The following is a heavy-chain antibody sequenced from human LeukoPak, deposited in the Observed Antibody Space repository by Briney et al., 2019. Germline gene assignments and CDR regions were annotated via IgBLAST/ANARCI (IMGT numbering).Heavy chain of an antibody. CDR3: ARDSRLLWFGEQNYYYGMDV. D-gene: IGHD3-10*01. J-gene: IGHJ6*02. Sequence: SETLSLTCTVSGGSNSNYYWSWIRQPAGKGLEWIGRMYISGETNYNPSLKSRVTVSLDTSKNHFSLRLNSVTAADTAVYYCARDSRLLWFGEQNYYYGMDVWGQGTTVTVSS. CDR1: GGSNSNYY. V-gene: IGHV4-4*07. CDR2: MYISGET.